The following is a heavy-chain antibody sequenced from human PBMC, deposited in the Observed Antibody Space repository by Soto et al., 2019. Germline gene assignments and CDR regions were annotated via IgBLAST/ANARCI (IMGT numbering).Heavy chain of an antibody. CDR2: ISYDGSNK. CDR3: AKFQSHLTTVTTGDY. CDR1: GFTFSSYG. D-gene: IGHD4-4*01. J-gene: IGHJ4*02. Sequence: QVQLVESGGGVVQPGRSLRLSCAASGFTFSSYGMHWVRQAPGKGLEWVAVISYDGSNKYYADSVKGRFTISRDNSKNTLYLQMNSLGAEDTAVYYCAKFQSHLTTVTTGDYWGQGTLVTVSS. V-gene: IGHV3-30*18.